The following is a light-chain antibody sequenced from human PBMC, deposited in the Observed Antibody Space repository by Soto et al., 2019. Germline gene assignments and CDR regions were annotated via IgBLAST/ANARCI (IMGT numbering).Light chain of an antibody. CDR1: QSVSSN. CDR3: QQYNNWWT. J-gene: IGKJ1*01. V-gene: IGKV3-15*01. CDR2: GAS. Sequence: EIVMTQSPATLSVSPGERATLSCRASQSVSSNLAWYPQKPGQAPRLLIYGASTRATGIPARFSGSGYGTEFTLTISSLQSEDFAVYYCQQYNNWWTFGQGTKVEIK.